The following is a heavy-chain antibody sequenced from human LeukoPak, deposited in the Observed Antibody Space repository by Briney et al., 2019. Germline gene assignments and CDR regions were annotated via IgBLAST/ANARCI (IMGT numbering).Heavy chain of an antibody. D-gene: IGHD6-6*01. CDR2: IYTSGST. J-gene: IGHJ6*03. CDR3: AREGEDIAARPPQYYYYYYYMDV. V-gene: IGHV4-4*07. CDR1: GGSISGYY. Sequence: PSETLSLTCTVSGGSISGYYWSWIRQPAGKGLEWIGRIYTSGSTNYNPSLKSRVTMSVDTSKNQFSLKLSSVTAADTAVYYCAREGEDIAARPPQYYYYYYYMDVWGKGTTVTVSS.